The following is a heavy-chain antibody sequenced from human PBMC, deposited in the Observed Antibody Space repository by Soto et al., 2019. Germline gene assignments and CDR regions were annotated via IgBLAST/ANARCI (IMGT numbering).Heavy chain of an antibody. V-gene: IGHV3-53*01. CDR3: ARDRNGTYSSSGRYYYYGMDV. CDR2: IYSGGST. CDR1: GFTVSSNY. J-gene: IGHJ6*02. D-gene: IGHD6-6*01. Sequence: PGGFLRLSCAASGFTVSSNYMSWVRQAPGKGLEWVSVIYSGGSTYYADSVKGRFTISRDNSKNTLYLQMNSLRAEDTAVYYCARDRNGTYSSSGRYYYYGMDVWGQGTTVTVSS.